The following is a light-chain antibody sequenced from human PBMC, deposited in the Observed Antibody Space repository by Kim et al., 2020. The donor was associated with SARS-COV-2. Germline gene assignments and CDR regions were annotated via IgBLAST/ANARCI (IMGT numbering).Light chain of an antibody. CDR1: SLRNYY. CDR2: GRN. J-gene: IGLJ3*02. CDR3: NSRDSSGNHLV. V-gene: IGLV3-19*01. Sequence: GQTVRITCQGASLRNYYASWYQQKPRQAPVVVIYGRNDRPSGIPDRFSGSNSGNTASLTITGAQAEDEANYYCNSRDSSGNHLVFGGGTQLTVL.